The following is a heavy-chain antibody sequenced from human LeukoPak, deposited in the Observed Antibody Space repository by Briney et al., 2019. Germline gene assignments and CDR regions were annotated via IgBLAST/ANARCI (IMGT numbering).Heavy chain of an antibody. J-gene: IGHJ4*02. CDR1: GYTFTGYY. CDR2: INPNSGGT. D-gene: IGHD6-19*01. Sequence: ASVTVSCKASGYTFTGYYIHWVRQAPGQGLEWMGWINPNSGGTDCAQKFQGRVTITRDTSITTAYMELSRLRSDDTAVYYCAREPYSSGWYFDYWGQGTLVTVSS. V-gene: IGHV1-2*02. CDR3: AREPYSSGWYFDY.